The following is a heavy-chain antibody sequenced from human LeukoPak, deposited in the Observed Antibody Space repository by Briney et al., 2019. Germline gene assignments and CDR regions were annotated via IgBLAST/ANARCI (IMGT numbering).Heavy chain of an antibody. Sequence: PGGSLRLSCAASGFTFSSYAMSWVRQAPGKGLEWVSVISGSGDRTHYADSVKGRFTISRDNSKNTLYLQMSRLRAEDTAVYYCAKGYIGWPSQIDYWGQGTLVTVSS. J-gene: IGHJ4*02. CDR3: AKGYIGWPSQIDY. V-gene: IGHV3-23*01. CDR2: ISGSGDRT. D-gene: IGHD1-26*01. CDR1: GFTFSSYA.